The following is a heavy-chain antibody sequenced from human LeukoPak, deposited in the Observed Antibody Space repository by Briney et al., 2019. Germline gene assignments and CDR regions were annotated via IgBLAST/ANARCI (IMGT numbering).Heavy chain of an antibody. CDR3: ARFYYDTTAYYFDY. CDR1: GGSISGYY. CDR2: IYSSGST. J-gene: IGHJ4*02. Sequence: PSETLSLTCTVSGGSISGYYWSWIRQPAERGLEWIGRIYSSGSTDYKPSLESRVTMSVDTSKNHFSLKLSSVTAADTAVYYCARFYYDTTAYYFDYWGQGTLVTVSS. V-gene: IGHV4-4*07. D-gene: IGHD3-22*01.